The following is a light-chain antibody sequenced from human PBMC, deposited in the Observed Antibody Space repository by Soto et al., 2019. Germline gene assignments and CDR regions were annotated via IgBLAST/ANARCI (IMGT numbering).Light chain of an antibody. CDR2: AAS. Sequence: MTQSPSSLSASVGDRITITCRASQSISTYLNWYHQKPGKAPDLLIYAASSLKSGVPSRFRGSGSGTHFTLTISGLQPADFATYYCQQTSSIPITFAQGRRLEIK. J-gene: IGKJ5*01. CDR3: QQTSSIPIT. V-gene: IGKV1-39*01. CDR1: QSISTY.